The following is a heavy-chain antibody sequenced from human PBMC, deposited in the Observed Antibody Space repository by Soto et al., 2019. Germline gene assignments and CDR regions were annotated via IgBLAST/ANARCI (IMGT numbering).Heavy chain of an antibody. J-gene: IGHJ3*01. CDR2: MSHSGGT. CDR3: ARVERVTATTVVHAFDP. D-gene: IGHD2-21*02. V-gene: IGHV4-34*01. CDR1: GGFVSSGSYY. Sequence: QVQLQQWGAGLLKPSETLSITCAVYGGFVSSGSYYWSWIRQPPGKGLEWIGEMSHSGGTHFNPSLKSRVTISVDTTQNQFSLKMHSMTAADTDLYHGARVERVTATTVVHAFDPWGPGTMDTGSS.